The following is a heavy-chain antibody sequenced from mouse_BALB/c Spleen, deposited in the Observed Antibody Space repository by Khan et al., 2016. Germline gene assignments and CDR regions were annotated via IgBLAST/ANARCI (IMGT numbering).Heavy chain of an antibody. Sequence: QVQLKQSGAALMKPGASVKLSCKATGYTFSSYWIEWVKQRPGHGLEWIGEILPGSGSTNYNAKLKGKATFTAETSSNTAYMQLSSLTSEDSAVYYCARRGGNYLYFDVWGAGTTVTVSS. J-gene: IGHJ1*01. CDR2: ILPGSGST. CDR3: ARRGGNYLYFDV. D-gene: IGHD2-1*01. V-gene: IGHV1-9*01. CDR1: GYTFSSYW.